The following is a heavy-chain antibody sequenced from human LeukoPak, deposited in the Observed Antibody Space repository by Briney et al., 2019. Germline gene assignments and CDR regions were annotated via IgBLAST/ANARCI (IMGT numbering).Heavy chain of an antibody. CDR1: GFTFSSYA. Sequence: PGGSLRLSCAASGFTFSSYAMHWVRQAPGKGLEWVAVISYDGSNKYYADSVKGRFTISRDNSKNTLYLQMNSLRAEDTAVYYCARDRGSYSPAWVFDYRGQGTLVTVSS. D-gene: IGHD1-26*01. CDR2: ISYDGSNK. CDR3: ARDRGSYSPAWVFDY. V-gene: IGHV3-30*01. J-gene: IGHJ4*02.